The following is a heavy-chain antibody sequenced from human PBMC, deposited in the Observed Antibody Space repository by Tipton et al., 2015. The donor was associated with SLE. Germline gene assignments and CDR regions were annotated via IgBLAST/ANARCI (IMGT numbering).Heavy chain of an antibody. D-gene: IGHD3-22*01. J-gene: IGHJ4*02. CDR3: ARHIYDTSGGPFDY. V-gene: IGHV3-33*01. CDR1: GFTFSSYG. Sequence: RSLRLSCITSGFTFSSYGMHWVRQAPGKGLEWVAVISYDGSNKYYADSVKGRFTISRDNAKNSLYLQMNSLRAEDTAVYYCARHIYDTSGGPFDYWGQGTLVTVSS. CDR2: ISYDGSNK.